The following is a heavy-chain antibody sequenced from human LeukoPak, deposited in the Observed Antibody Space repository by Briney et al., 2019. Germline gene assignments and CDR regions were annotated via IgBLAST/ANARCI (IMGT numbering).Heavy chain of an antibody. Sequence: PSETLSLTCTVSGGSISSSSYYWGWIRQPPGKGLEWIGSIYYSGSTYYNPSLKSRVTISVDTSKNQFSLKLSSVTAADTAVYYCARVSPDSSGYLGTFDAFDIWGQGTMVTVSS. V-gene: IGHV4-39*07. CDR2: IYYSGST. CDR1: GGSISSSSYY. J-gene: IGHJ3*02. D-gene: IGHD3-22*01. CDR3: ARVSPDSSGYLGTFDAFDI.